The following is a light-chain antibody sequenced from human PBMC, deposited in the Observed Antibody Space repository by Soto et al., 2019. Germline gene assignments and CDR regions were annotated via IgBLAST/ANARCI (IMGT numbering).Light chain of an antibody. J-gene: IGLJ1*01. CDR3: CSYAGRSTFYV. CDR1: SSDVGSYNL. CDR2: EVS. Sequence: QSALTQPASVSGSPGQSITISCTGTSSDVGSYNLVSWYQQHPGKAPKLMIYEVSKRPSGVSNRLSGSKSGNTASLTISGLQDEDEADYYCCSYAGRSTFYVFGTGTKVTVL. V-gene: IGLV2-23*02.